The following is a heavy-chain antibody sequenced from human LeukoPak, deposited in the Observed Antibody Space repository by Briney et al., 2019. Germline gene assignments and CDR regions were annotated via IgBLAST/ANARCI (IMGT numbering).Heavy chain of an antibody. CDR2: ISGSGGGT. CDR3: AKDMAPYSSSSESLEY. V-gene: IGHV3-23*01. J-gene: IGHJ4*02. D-gene: IGHD6-13*01. Sequence: PGRSLRLSCAASGFTFSIYAMSWVRQAPEKGLECVSTISGSGGGTYYADSVKGRFTISRDDSKNTLYLQMNSLRTEDTALYYCAKDMAPYSSSSESLEYWGQGTMVTVSS. CDR1: GFTFSIYA.